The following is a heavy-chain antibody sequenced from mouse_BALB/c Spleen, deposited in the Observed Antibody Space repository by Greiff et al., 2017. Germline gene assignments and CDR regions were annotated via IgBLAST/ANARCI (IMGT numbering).Heavy chain of an antibody. V-gene: IGHV7-3*02. Sequence: EVQLVESGGGLVQPGGSLRLSCATSGFTFTDYYMSWVRQPPGKALEWLGFIRNKANGYTTEYSASVKGRFTISRDNSQSILYLQMNTLRAEDSATYYCARVHYYGSSYGYFDYWGLGTTLTVSS. D-gene: IGHD1-1*01. CDR2: IRNKANGYTT. J-gene: IGHJ2*01. CDR1: GFTFTDYY. CDR3: ARVHYYGSSYGYFDY.